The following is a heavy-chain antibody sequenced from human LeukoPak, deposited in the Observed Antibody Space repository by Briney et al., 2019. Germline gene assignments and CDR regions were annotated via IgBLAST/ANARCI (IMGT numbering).Heavy chain of an antibody. CDR2: IYYSGST. D-gene: IGHD4-17*01. V-gene: IGHV4-30-4*07. Sequence: SETLSLTCAVSGGSISSGGYSWSWIRQPPGKGLEWIGYIYYSGSTYYNPSLKSRATISVDTSKNQFSLKLSSVTAADTAVYYCARELDYGDRIIDYWGQGTLVTVSS. J-gene: IGHJ4*02. CDR1: GGSISSGGYS. CDR3: ARELDYGDRIIDY.